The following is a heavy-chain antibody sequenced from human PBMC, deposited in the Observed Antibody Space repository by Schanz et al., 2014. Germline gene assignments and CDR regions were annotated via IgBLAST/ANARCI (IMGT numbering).Heavy chain of an antibody. D-gene: IGHD3-3*01. J-gene: IGHJ4*02. Sequence: QVQLQESGPGLVKPSETLSLTCTVSGDSIGTYQWSWIRQPPGKGLEWIGYVYHSGVTTYKSSLKSRVRITVDTKKNQFSLNLNSVTAADTAVYYCARSTYDFWSAFDYWGQGILVAVSS. CDR3: ARSTYDFWSAFDY. CDR1: GDSIGTYQ. CDR2: VYHSGVT. V-gene: IGHV4-59*08.